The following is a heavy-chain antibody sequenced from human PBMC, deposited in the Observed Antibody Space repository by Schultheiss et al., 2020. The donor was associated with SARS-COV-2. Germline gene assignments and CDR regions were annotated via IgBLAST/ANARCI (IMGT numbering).Heavy chain of an antibody. CDR2: INPNSGGT. J-gene: IGHJ3*02. V-gene: IGHV1-2*02. CDR1: GYTFTGYY. D-gene: IGHD1-7*01. CDR3: ASGTTEDAFDI. Sequence: ASVKVSCKASGYTFTGYYMHWVRQAPGQGLEWMGWINPNSGGTNYAQKFQGRVTMTTDTSTSTAYMELRSLRSDDTAVYYCASGTTEDAFDIWGQGTMVTVSS.